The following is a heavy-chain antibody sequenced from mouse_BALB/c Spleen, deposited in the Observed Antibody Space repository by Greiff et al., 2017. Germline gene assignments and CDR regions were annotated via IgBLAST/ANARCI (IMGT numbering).Heavy chain of an antibody. Sequence: VQLQQSGTVLARPGASVKMSCKASGYSFTSYWMHWVKQRPGQGLEWIGYINPSSGYTEYNQKFKDKTTLTADKSSSTAYMQLSSLTSEDSAVYYCASYDNYAMDYWGQGTSVTVSS. V-gene: IGHV1-4*02. CDR3: ASYDNYAMDY. CDR1: GYSFTSYW. CDR2: INPSSGYT. J-gene: IGHJ4*01. D-gene: IGHD2-12*01.